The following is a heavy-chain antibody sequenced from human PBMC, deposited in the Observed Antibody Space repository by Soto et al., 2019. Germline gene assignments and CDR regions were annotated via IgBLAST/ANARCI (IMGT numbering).Heavy chain of an antibody. CDR2: IYYSGST. CDR1: GGSISSSSYY. J-gene: IGHJ5*02. D-gene: IGHD3-3*01. CDR3: ARRGYDFWSGYSWQKYWFDP. Sequence: SETLSLTCTVSGGSISSSSYYWGWIRQPPGKGLEWIGSIYYSGSTYYNPSLKSRVTISVDTSKNQFSLKLSSVTAADTAVYYCARRGYDFWSGYSWQKYWFDPWGQGTLVTVSS. V-gene: IGHV4-39*01.